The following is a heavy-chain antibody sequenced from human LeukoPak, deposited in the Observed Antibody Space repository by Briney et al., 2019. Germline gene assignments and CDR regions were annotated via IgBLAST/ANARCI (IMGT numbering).Heavy chain of an antibody. CDR2: IYYSGSS. Sequence: PSETLSLTCTVSGGSISSYYWSWIRQPPGKGLEWIGYIYYSGSSNYNPSLKSRATISVDTSKNQFSLKLSSVTAADTAVYYCARSKSYGDPYAFDIWGQGTMVTVSS. V-gene: IGHV4-59*08. D-gene: IGHD4-17*01. CDR3: ARSKSYGDPYAFDI. J-gene: IGHJ3*02. CDR1: GGSISSYY.